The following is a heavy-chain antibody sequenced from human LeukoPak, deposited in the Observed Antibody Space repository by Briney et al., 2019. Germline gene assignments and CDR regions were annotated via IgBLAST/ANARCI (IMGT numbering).Heavy chain of an antibody. D-gene: IGHD2-2*01. J-gene: IGHJ4*02. CDR2: IDYTGTT. CDR3: ARRGHAAASKGDFDY. V-gene: IGHV4-39*01. Sequence: PSETLSLTCTVSGGSISSGIYYWVWIRQPPEKGLEWIGSIDYTGTTYYNPSLKSRLTISVDTSKNQFSLKLSSVTAADTALYYCARRGHAAASKGDFDYWGPGILVTVCS. CDR1: GGSISSGIYY.